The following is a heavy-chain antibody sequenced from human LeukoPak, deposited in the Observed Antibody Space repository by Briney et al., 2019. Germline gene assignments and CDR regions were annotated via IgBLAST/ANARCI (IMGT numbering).Heavy chain of an antibody. CDR3: ARQGYSYGLHFDY. CDR2: IYHSGST. Sequence: SGTLSLTCAVPGGSISSSNWWSWVRQPPGKGLEWIGEIYHSGSTNYNPSLKSRVTISVDTSKNQFSLKLSSVTAADTAVYYCARQGYSYGLHFDYWGQGTLVTVSS. J-gene: IGHJ4*02. V-gene: IGHV4-4*02. CDR1: GGSISSSNW. D-gene: IGHD5-18*01.